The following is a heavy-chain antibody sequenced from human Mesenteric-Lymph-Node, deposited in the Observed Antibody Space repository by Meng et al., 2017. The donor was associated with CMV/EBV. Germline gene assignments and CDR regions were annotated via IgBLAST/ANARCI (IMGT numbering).Heavy chain of an antibody. CDR3: AYSNYYYYYGMDV. D-gene: IGHD2-15*01. CDR1: GYTFTGYY. J-gene: IGHJ6*02. V-gene: IGHV1-8*02. CDR2: MNPNSGNT. Sequence: ASVKVSCKASGYTFTGYYMHWVRQAPGQGLEWMGWMNPNSGNTGYAQRFQGRVTMTRNTSISTAYMELSSLRSEDTAVYYCAYSNYYYYYGMDVWGQGTTVTVSS.